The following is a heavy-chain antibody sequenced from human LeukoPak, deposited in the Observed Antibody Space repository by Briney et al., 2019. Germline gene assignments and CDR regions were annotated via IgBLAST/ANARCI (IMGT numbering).Heavy chain of an antibody. CDR1: GYTFTSYD. V-gene: IGHV1-8*03. CDR2: MNPNSGNM. J-gene: IGHJ5*02. Sequence: GASVKVSCKASGYTFTSYDINWVRQAPGQGLEWMGWMNPNSGNMGYAQKFQGRVTLTRNASISTAYLEVRSLRSEDTAVYYCARGDWFDPWGQGTLVTVSS. CDR3: ARGDWFDP.